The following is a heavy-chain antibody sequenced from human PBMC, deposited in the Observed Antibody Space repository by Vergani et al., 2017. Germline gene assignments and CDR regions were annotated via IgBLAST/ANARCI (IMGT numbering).Heavy chain of an antibody. Sequence: QVQLVQSGAEVKKPGSSVKVSCKASGGTFSSYTISWVRKAPGQGLEWMGRIIPILGIANYAQKFQGRVTITADKSTSTAYMELSSLRSEDTAVYYCARELGLMIRAMRPFDYWGQGTLVTVSS. J-gene: IGHJ4*02. CDR1: GGTFSSYT. CDR2: IIPILGIA. V-gene: IGHV1-69*08. D-gene: IGHD3-10*01. CDR3: ARELGLMIRAMRPFDY.